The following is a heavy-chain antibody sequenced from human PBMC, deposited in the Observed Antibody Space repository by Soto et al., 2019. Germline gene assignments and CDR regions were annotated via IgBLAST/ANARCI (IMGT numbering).Heavy chain of an antibody. J-gene: IGHJ6*02. D-gene: IGHD3-16*01. V-gene: IGHV3-48*03. CDR2: ISSSGSTI. CDR3: ASLGDYVWGSYANPYGMDV. Sequence: PGGSLRLSCAASGVTFSSYEMNWVRQAPGKGLEWVSYISSSGSTIYYADSVKGRFTISRDNAKNSLYLQMNSLRAEDTAVYYCASLGDYVWGSYANPYGMDVWGQGTTVTVSS. CDR1: GVTFSSYE.